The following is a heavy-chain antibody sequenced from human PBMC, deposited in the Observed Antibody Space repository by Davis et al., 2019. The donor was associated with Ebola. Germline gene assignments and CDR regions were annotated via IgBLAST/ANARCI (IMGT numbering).Heavy chain of an antibody. CDR3: AKDTSNVWFDV. CDR1: GFTFNQYA. V-gene: IGHV3-23*01. CDR2: ISKSGRDT. Sequence: GGFLRLSCAASGFTFNQYAMTWVRQAPGKGLEWVSTISKSGRDTNYADSVKGRLSVSRDNSKNTVYLQMHSLRVEDTAIYYCAKDTSNVWFDVWGPGTMVTVSS. D-gene: IGHD6-19*01. J-gene: IGHJ3*01.